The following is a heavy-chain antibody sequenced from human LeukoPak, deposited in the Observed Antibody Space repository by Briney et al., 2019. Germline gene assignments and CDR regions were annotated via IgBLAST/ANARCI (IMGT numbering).Heavy chain of an antibody. CDR1: GYSFTSYW. V-gene: IGHV5-51*01. Sequence: GKSLKISCKGSGYSFTSYWIGWVRPMPGKGLEWMGIIYPGDSDTRYSPSFQGQVTISADKSISTAYLQWSSLKASDTAMYYCARGLYYGTNYFDYWGQGTLVTVSS. CDR3: ARGLYYGTNYFDY. D-gene: IGHD3-22*01. CDR2: IYPGDSDT. J-gene: IGHJ4*02.